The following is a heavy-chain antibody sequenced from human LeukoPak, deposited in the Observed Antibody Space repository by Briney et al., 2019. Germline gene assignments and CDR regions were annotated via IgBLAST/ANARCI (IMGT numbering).Heavy chain of an antibody. V-gene: IGHV3-66*01. CDR1: GFTVSSNY. CDR3: ARAMGSGSYSFDY. Sequence: SGGSLRLSCAASGFTVSSNYMSWVRQAPGKGLEWXSVIYSGGSANYADSVKGRFTISRDNSKNTLYLQMNSLRAEDTAVYYCARAMGSGSYSFDYWGQGTLVTVSS. CDR2: IYSGGSA. J-gene: IGHJ4*02. D-gene: IGHD3-10*01.